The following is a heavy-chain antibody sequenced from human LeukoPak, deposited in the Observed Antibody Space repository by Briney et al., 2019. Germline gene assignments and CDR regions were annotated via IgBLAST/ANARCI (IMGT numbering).Heavy chain of an antibody. V-gene: IGHV3-23*01. J-gene: IGHJ4*02. D-gene: IGHD3-22*01. CDR2: ISGSGGST. CDR1: GFTFSSYA. Sequence: PGGSLRLSCAASGFTFSSYAMSWVRQAPGKGLEWVSAISGSGGSTYYADSVKGRFTISRDNSKNTLYLQMNSLRAEDTAVYYCAKTYYYDSSGLGWLDYWGQGTLVTVSS. CDR3: AKTYYYDSSGLGWLDY.